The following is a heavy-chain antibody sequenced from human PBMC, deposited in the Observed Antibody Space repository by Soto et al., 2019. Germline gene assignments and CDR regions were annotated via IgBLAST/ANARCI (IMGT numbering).Heavy chain of an antibody. J-gene: IGHJ6*02. Sequence: PGGSLRLSCAASGFTFSSYAMSWVRQAPGKGLEWVSAISGSGGSTYYADSVKGRFTISRDNSKNTLYLQMNSLRAEDTAVYYCAKSPLGDWYGSGPYPDYYYYGMDVWGQGTTVTVSS. V-gene: IGHV3-23*01. CDR2: ISGSGGST. CDR3: AKSPLGDWYGSGPYPDYYYYGMDV. CDR1: GFTFSSYA. D-gene: IGHD3-10*01.